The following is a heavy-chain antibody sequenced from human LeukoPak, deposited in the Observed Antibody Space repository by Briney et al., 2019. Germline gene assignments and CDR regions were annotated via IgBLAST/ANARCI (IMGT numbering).Heavy chain of an antibody. Sequence: PSETLSLTCTVSGGSISSSSYYWGWIRRPPGKGLEWIGSIYYSGSTYYNPSLKSRVTISVDTSKNQFSLKLSSVTAADTAVYYCARCSVLSDAPRTYYDFWSGARHWFYPWGQGTLVTVSS. CDR1: GGSISSSSYY. D-gene: IGHD3-3*01. V-gene: IGHV4-39*01. CDR2: IYYSGST. CDR3: ARCSVLSDAPRTYYDFWSGARHWFYP. J-gene: IGHJ5*02.